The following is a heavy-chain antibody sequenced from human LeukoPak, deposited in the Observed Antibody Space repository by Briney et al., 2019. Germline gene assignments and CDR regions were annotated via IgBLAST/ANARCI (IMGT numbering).Heavy chain of an antibody. CDR2: ISTSGSVI. D-gene: IGHD6-19*01. CDR1: GFTFGTYE. V-gene: IGHV3-48*03. CDR3: ARRGASSGGLDY. J-gene: IGHJ4*02. Sequence: GGSLRLSCEASGFTFGTYEMTWVRQAPGKGLEWLSYISTSGSVIVYADSVRGRFTISRDNAENSLYLQMNSLRGEDTAVYYCARRGASSGGLDYWGQGTLVTVSS.